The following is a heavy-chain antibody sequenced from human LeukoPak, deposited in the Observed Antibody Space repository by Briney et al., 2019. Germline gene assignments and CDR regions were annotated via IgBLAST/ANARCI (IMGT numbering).Heavy chain of an antibody. CDR2: IYYSGST. J-gene: IGHJ5*01. V-gene: IGHV4-59*11. D-gene: IGHD6-25*01. Sequence: SETLSLTCTVPGGSINSHYWSWIRQPPGKGLECIGHIYYSGSTKYNPSLNSRATISLDTSKNQFFLKLTSVTAADTAVYYCARDGDSGGWFDSWGQGALVTVSS. CDR3: ARDGDSGGWFDS. CDR1: GGSINSHY.